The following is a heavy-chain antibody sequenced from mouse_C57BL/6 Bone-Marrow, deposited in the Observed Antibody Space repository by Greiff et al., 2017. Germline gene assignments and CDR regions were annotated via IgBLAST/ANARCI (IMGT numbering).Heavy chain of an antibody. V-gene: IGHV1-19*01. D-gene: IGHD1-3*01. CDR2: INPYNGGT. Sequence: VQLQQSGPVLVKPGASVKMSCKASGYTFTDYYMNWVKQSHGKSLEWIGVINPYNGGTSYNQKFKGKATLTVDKSSSTAYMELSSLTSEDSAVYYCARSKWYYFDYWGQGTTLTVSS. CDR3: ARSKWYYFDY. CDR1: GYTFTDYY. J-gene: IGHJ2*01.